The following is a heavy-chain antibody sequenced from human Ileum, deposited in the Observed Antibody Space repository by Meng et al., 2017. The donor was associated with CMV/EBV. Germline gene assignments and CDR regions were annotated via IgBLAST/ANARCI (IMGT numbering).Heavy chain of an antibody. D-gene: IGHD4-23*01. V-gene: IGHV3-23*01. CDR3: AKGVDYGGSSWFDP. Sequence: SGFTFSNDDMSGVRQAPGKLLELVSGTSGSGSSAFYAGSVKGRFTISRDNSKNTLYLQMDSLRAEDTAVYHCAKGVDYGGSSWFDPWGQGTLVTVSS. CDR1: GFTFSNDD. CDR2: TSGSGSSA. J-gene: IGHJ5*02.